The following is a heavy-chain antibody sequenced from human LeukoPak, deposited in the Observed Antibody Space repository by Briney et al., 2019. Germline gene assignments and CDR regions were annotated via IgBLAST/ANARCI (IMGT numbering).Heavy chain of an antibody. CDR3: ARPYYYNSRIDP. V-gene: IGHV4-30-4*01. CDR2: MYYSGST. J-gene: IGHJ5*02. D-gene: IGHD3-22*01. CDR1: GGSISSGDYY. Sequence: PSQTLSLTCTVSGGSISSGDYYWSWIRQPPGKGLEWIAYMYYSGSTYYNPSLKSRVTMSADTSKNQLSLKLSSVTAADTAVYYCARPYYYNSRIDPWGQGILVTVSS.